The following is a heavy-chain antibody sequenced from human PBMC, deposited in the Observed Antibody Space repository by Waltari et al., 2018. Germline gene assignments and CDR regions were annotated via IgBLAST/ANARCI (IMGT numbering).Heavy chain of an antibody. J-gene: IGHJ4*02. CDR1: GGSISSGSYY. D-gene: IGHD6-6*01. Sequence: QVQLQESGPGLVKPSQTLSLTCTVSGGSISSGSYYWSWIRQPAGKGLEWIGYIYTSGSTNYNPSLKSRVTISVDTSKNQFSLKLSSVTAADTAVYYCASFSSSSYFDYWGQGTLVTVSS. V-gene: IGHV4-61*09. CDR3: ASFSSSSYFDY. CDR2: IYTSGST.